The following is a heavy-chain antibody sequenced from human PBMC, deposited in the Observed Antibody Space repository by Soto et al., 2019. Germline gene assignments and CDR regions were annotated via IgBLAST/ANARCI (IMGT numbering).Heavy chain of an antibody. CDR2: IYAGGST. Sequence: TVGSLRLSCTAPGFSATTTYMSWVRQAPGKGLEWVSLIYAGGSTSYADSVKGRFTVSRDNSNNTLFLQLNSLRVEDTAVYYCARGTWGISWPNFFDFWGQGVLVTVSS. CDR3: ARGTWGISWPNFFDF. J-gene: IGHJ4*02. V-gene: IGHV3-53*01. CDR1: GFSATTTY. D-gene: IGHD6-13*01.